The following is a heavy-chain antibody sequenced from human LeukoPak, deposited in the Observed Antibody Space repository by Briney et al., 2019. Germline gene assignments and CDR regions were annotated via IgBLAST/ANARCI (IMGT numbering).Heavy chain of an antibody. V-gene: IGHV3-48*01. CDR3: AGDTMRNWFDP. D-gene: IGHD3-10*01. CDR2: ISSSSSTI. Sequence: GGSLRLSCAASGFTFSSYSMNWVRQAPGKGLEWVSYISSSSSTIYYADSVKGRFTISGDNAKNSLYLQMNSLRAEDTAVYYCAGDTMRNWFDPWGQGTLVTVSS. J-gene: IGHJ5*02. CDR1: GFTFSSYS.